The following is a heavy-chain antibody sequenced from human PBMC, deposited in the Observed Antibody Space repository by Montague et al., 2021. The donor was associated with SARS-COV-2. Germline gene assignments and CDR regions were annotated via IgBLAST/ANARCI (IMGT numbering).Heavy chain of an antibody. Sequence: SETVSLTCTVSGDSITSYHWSWIRQPPGKGLEWIGNIYYSGSTSFNPSLKSRVTILVDTSKNQFSLKLTSLTAADTAVYYWARDSSGGYNWFDPWGQGTLVTVSS. CDR2: IYYSGST. CDR1: GDSITSYH. CDR3: ARDSSGGYNWFDP. J-gene: IGHJ5*02. D-gene: IGHD2-15*01. V-gene: IGHV4-59*01.